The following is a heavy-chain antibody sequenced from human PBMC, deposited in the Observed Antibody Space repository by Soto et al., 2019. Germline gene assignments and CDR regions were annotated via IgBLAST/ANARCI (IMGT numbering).Heavy chain of an antibody. J-gene: IGHJ4*02. CDR1: GFAFSSYA. Sequence: GGSLRLACAASGFAFSSYAMHWVRQAPGKGLEWVAVISYDGSNKYYADSVKGRFTISRDNSKNTLYLQMISLRAEDMAVYYCARETLYYDSTGSFDYWGQGTLVTVSS. CDR2: ISYDGSNK. CDR3: ARETLYYDSTGSFDY. V-gene: IGHV3-30-3*01. D-gene: IGHD3-22*01.